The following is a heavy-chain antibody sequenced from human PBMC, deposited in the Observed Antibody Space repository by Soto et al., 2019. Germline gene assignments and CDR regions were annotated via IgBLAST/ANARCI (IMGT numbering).Heavy chain of an antibody. D-gene: IGHD2-2*01. CDR3: ARGSQSNIVVVPAAYYYYYGMDV. J-gene: IGHJ6*02. CDR2: ISSSGSTI. Sequence: PGGSLRLSCAASGFTFSSYEMNWVRQAPGKGLEWVSYISSSGSTIYYADSVKGRFTISRDNAKNSLYLQMNSLRAEDTAVYYCARGSQSNIVVVPAAYYYYYGMDVWGQGTTFTVSS. V-gene: IGHV3-48*03. CDR1: GFTFSSYE.